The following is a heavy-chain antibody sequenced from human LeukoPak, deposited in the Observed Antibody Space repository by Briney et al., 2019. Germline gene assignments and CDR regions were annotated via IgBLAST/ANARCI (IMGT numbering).Heavy chain of an antibody. CDR2: YDCSGRT. CDR3: ARYYIMWSHMYI. V-gene: IGHV4-30-4*08. CDR1: GGSISSGYYN. Sequence: SETLSLICTVSGGSISSGYYNWSWIRQPPGKGQGRVRYYDCSGRTYYNPSLRSRVTIFVDTSRNQFYLKLTTLTAADTAVYYCARYYIMWSHMYICGKESTVSVSS. D-gene: IGHD3-10*01. J-gene: IGHJ6*03.